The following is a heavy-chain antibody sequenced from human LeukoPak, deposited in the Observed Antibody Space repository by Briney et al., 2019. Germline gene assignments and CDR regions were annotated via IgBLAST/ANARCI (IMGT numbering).Heavy chain of an antibody. Sequence: PSETLSLTCTVSGYSISSGYYWGWIRQPPGKGLEWIGSIYHSGSTYYNPSLKSRVTISVDTSKNQFSLKLSSVTAADTAVYYCASYRQWLDPTFDYWGQGTLVTVSS. CDR1: GYSISSGYY. J-gene: IGHJ4*02. CDR2: IYHSGST. D-gene: IGHD6-19*01. CDR3: ASYRQWLDPTFDY. V-gene: IGHV4-38-2*02.